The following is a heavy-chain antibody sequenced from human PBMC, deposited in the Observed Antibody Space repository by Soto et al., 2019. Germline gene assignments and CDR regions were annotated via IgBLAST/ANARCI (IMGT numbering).Heavy chain of an antibody. CDR2: IYWDEDT. Sequence: QITLKESGPTLVKPTQTLTLTCTFSGLSLSTSGVVVGWIRQPPGKALVWLALIYWDEDTRYNPALKSRLTISNDTSKNQVVLTKTNMDPVDTATYYSAHIPGITGGLLKEVHYSCYYCIEVWGQGTTVTVSS. J-gene: IGHJ6*01. V-gene: IGHV2-5*02. CDR3: AHIPGITGGLLKEVHYSCYYCIEV. D-gene: IGHD6-13*01. CDR1: GLSLSTSGVV.